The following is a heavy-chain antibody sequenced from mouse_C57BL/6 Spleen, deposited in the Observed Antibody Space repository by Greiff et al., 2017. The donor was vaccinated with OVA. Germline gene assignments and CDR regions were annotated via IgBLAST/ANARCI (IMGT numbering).Heavy chain of an antibody. CDR2: IYPGSGST. J-gene: IGHJ2*01. CDR3: ARMGGTKYVDY. V-gene: IGHV1-55*01. D-gene: IGHD2-14*01. Sequence: QAQLQQPGAELVKPGASVKMSCKASGYTFPSYWITWVKQRPGQGLEWIGDIYPGSGSTNYNEKFKSKATLTVDTSSSTAYMQLSSLTSEDSAVYYCARMGGTKYVDYWGHRTTPAFSS. CDR1: GYTFPSYW.